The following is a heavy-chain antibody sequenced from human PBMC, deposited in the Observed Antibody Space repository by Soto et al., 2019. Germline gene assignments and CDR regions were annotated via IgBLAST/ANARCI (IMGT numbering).Heavy chain of an antibody. CDR2: IWYDGSNR. CDR3: ARVRSGYYPTLDY. Sequence: QVQLVESGGGVVQPGRSLRLSCTASAFTFSSYGMHWVRQAPGKGLEWVAVIWYDGSNRYYADSVKGRFTISRDNSKNTLYLQMNSLRAEDTAVYYCARVRSGYYPTLDYWGQGTLVTVSS. CDR1: AFTFSSYG. J-gene: IGHJ4*02. V-gene: IGHV3-33*01. D-gene: IGHD3-22*01.